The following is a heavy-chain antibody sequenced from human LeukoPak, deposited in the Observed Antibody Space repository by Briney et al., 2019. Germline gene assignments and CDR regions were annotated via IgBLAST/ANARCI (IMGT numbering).Heavy chain of an antibody. D-gene: IGHD3-22*01. CDR3: ARGPRFDSSAHGDDY. V-gene: IGHV3-30*19. CDR2: ISYDGSNK. CDR1: GFTFSNYG. Sequence: GKSLRLSCAASGFTFSNYGMHWVRQAPGKGLEWVAVISYDGSNKYYADSVKGRFTISRDNSKNTLYLQVNSLRAEDTAVYYCARGPRFDSSAHGDDYWGQGTLVTVSS. J-gene: IGHJ4*02.